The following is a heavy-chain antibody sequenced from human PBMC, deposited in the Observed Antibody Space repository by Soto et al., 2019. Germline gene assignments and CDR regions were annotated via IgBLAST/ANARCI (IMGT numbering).Heavy chain of an antibody. J-gene: IGHJ3*01. Sequence: EVQLLESGGGLVQPGGSLRLACAASGFTFNNYAMNWVRQAPWRGLEWVSIMSPNGDGTYYADSVKGRFTISRANSQNTVFLQMNSLRAEDTAIYFCAKVRLTDYLRYAPHLWGQGTLVTVSS. V-gene: IGHV3-23*01. CDR2: MSPNGDGT. CDR1: GFTFNNYA. D-gene: IGHD2-8*01. CDR3: AKVRLTDYLRYAPHL.